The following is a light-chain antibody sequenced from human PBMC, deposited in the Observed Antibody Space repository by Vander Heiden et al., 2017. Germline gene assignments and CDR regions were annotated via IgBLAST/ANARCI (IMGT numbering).Light chain of an antibody. CDR2: WAS. CDR1: QTVLYRSDNQNY. Sequence: IVMTQSPDSLTGALGYRATCHCNTSQTVLYRSDNQNYLGWYQQKAGKPPKLLISWASTRESGVPDRFSASGSGTDFTLTISSLQSEDVAVYFCQQYYTTPFSFGGGTKVEI. J-gene: IGKJ4*01. V-gene: IGKV4-1*01. CDR3: QQYYTTPFS.